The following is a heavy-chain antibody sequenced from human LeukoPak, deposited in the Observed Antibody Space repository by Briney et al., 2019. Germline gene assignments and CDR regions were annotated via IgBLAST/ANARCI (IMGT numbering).Heavy chain of an antibody. V-gene: IGHV4-34*01. D-gene: IGHD3-10*01. CDR1: GGSFSGYY. Sequence: SETLSLTYAVYGGSFSGYYWSWIRQPPGKGLEWIGEINHSGSTNYNPSLKSRVTISVDTSKNQFSLKLSSVTAADTAVYYCARRAYGSGPTGGYYFDYWGQGTLVTVSS. J-gene: IGHJ4*02. CDR2: INHSGST. CDR3: ARRAYGSGPTGGYYFDY.